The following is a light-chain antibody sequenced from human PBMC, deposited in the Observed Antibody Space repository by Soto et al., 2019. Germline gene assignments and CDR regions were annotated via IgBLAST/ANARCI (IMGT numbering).Light chain of an antibody. CDR3: CSYTTADIDV. CDR2: DVN. CDR1: SSDVGAYNF. V-gene: IGLV2-14*03. Sequence: QSVLTQPASVSGSPGQSIVISCTGTSSDVGAYNFVSWYQQYPGKVPKLMIYDVNIRPSGVSNRFSGSKSGNTASLTISGLQAEDEADYYCCSYTTADIDVFGTGTKVTVL. J-gene: IGLJ1*01.